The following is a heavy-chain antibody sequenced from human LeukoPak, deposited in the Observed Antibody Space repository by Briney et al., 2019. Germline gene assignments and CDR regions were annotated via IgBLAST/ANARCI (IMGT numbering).Heavy chain of an antibody. CDR3: VKERGPFDAFDI. Sequence: TGGSLRLSCAATGFTFSTYGMHWVRQAPGKGLEWVAVIWSDGNNKFYADSVKGRFTFSRDNSRNTLSPQMNSLRAEDTAVYYCVKERGPFDAFDIWGQGTMVTVSS. V-gene: IGHV3-33*06. CDR1: GFTFSTYG. CDR2: IWSDGNNK. J-gene: IGHJ3*02.